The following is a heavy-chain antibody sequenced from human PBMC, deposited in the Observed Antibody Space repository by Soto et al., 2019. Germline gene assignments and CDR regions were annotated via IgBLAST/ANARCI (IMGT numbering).Heavy chain of an antibody. CDR1: GDSVSSNSAA. J-gene: IGHJ6*02. V-gene: IGHV6-1*01. CDR2: TYYRSKWYN. D-gene: IGHD1-26*01. Sequence: SQTLSLTCAISGDSVSSNSAAWNWIRQSPSRGLEWLGRTYYRSKWYNDYAVSVKSRITINPDTSKNQFSLQLNSVTPEDTAVYYCARDTVGATRAYYSYGMDVWGQGTTVTVSS. CDR3: ARDTVGATRAYYSYGMDV.